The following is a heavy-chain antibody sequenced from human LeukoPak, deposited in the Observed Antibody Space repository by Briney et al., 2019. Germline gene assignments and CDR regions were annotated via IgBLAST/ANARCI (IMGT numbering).Heavy chain of an antibody. CDR1: GFTFSGSV. Sequence: GGSLKLSCAASGFTFSGSVMHWVRQASGKGLEWVGRIRSKANSYATTYAASVKGRFTISRDDSKNTAYLQMNSLKTEDTAVYYCAKGSTWLQPYFDYWGQGTLVTVSS. CDR3: AKGSTWLQPYFDY. V-gene: IGHV3-73*01. CDR2: IRSKANSYAT. J-gene: IGHJ4*02. D-gene: IGHD5-18*01.